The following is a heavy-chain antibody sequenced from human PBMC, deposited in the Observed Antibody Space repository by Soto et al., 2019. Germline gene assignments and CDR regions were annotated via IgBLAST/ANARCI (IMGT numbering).Heavy chain of an antibody. CDR1: GFTFSSYG. V-gene: IGHV3-33*01. CDR2: IWYDGSNK. D-gene: IGHD4-4*01. CDR3: ARGPVTTEYDY. J-gene: IGHJ4*02. Sequence: WGSLRLSCAASGFTFSSYGMHWVRQAPGKGLEWLAVIWYDGSNKYYADSVKGRFTISRDNSKNTLYLQMNSLRAEDTAVYYCARGPVTTEYDYWGQGTLVTVSS.